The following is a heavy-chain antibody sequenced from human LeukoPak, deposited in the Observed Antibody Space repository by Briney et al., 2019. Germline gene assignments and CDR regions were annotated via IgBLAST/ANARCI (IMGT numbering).Heavy chain of an antibody. CDR1: GFTFSRYA. D-gene: IGHD3-22*01. J-gene: IGHJ4*02. CDR2: ILYDGSKK. V-gene: IGHV3-30-3*01. CDR3: ARGGLHYYDSSGFDH. Sequence: GESLRLSCAASGFTFSRYAMHWVRQAPGKGLECVAVILYDGSKKEYADSVKGRFTISRDNSKNTLYLQMNSLRAEDTAVYYCARGGLHYYDSSGFDHWGQGTQVTVSS.